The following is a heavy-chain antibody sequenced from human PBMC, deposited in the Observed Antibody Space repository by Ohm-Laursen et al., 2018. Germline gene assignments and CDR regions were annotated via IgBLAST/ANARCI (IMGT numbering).Heavy chain of an antibody. D-gene: IGHD3-22*01. J-gene: IGHJ4*02. CDR3: ARLGKSSGTDY. CDR1: GGSISGYY. Sequence: SETLSLTCTVSGGSISGYYWTWIWQPPGKGLEWIGYISHSGSTNYNSSLKSRVTISLDTSRNQFSLKLSSVTAADTAVYYCARLGKSSGTDYWGQGALVTVSS. CDR2: ISHSGST. V-gene: IGHV4-59*08.